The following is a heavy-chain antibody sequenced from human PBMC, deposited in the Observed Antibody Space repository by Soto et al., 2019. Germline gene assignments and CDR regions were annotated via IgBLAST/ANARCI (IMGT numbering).Heavy chain of an antibody. Sequence: ASVKVSCKASGSTFTASGISWVRQAPGQGLEWMGWTSIYNGHTEYSPKFLGRVVMTTDTSADTAYLELKSLRPDDAALYYCARWDDYGASDQYHFDQWGQGTLVTVSS. CDR1: GSTFTASG. CDR3: ARWDDYGASDQYHFDQ. CDR2: TSIYNGHT. V-gene: IGHV1-18*01. D-gene: IGHD4-17*01. J-gene: IGHJ4*02.